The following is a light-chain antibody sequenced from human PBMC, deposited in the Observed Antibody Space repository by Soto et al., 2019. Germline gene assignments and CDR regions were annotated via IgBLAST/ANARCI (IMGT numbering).Light chain of an antibody. CDR3: SSYASSNNLV. J-gene: IGLJ2*01. V-gene: IGLV2-8*01. CDR2: EVS. Sequence: QSVLTQPPSASGSPGQSVTISCTGTSSDVGGYNYVYWYQQHPGKAPKLMIYEVSKRPSGVPDRFSGSKSGNTASLTVAGRQAEDEADYYCSSYASSNNLVFGGRIKVTVL. CDR1: SSDVGGYNY.